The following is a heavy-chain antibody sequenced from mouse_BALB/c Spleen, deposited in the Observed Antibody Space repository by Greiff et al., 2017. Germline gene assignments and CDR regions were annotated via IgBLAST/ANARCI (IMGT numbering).Heavy chain of an antibody. CDR3: ASDGNYEGY. CDR1: GFTFSSFG. D-gene: IGHD2-1*01. Sequence: EVMLVESGGGLVQPGGSRKLSCAASGFTFSSFGMHWVRQAPEKGLEWVAYISSGSSTIYYADTVKGRFTISRDNPKNTLFLQMTSLRSEDTAMYYCASDGNYEGYWGQGTTLTVSS. V-gene: IGHV5-17*02. CDR2: ISSGSSTI. J-gene: IGHJ2*01.